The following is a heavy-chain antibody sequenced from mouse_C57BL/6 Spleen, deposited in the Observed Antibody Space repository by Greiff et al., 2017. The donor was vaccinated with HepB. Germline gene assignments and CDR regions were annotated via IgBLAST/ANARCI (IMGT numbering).Heavy chain of an antibody. V-gene: IGHV5-6*01. D-gene: IGHD1-1*01. Sequence: EVKLMESGGDLVKPGGSLKLSCAASGFTFSSYGMSWVRQTPDKRLEWVATISSGGSYTYYPDSVKGRFTISRDNAKKTLYLQMSSLKSEDTAMYYCARLTTVNWYFDVWGTGTTVTVSS. CDR3: ARLTTVNWYFDV. J-gene: IGHJ1*03. CDR1: GFTFSSYG. CDR2: ISSGGSYT.